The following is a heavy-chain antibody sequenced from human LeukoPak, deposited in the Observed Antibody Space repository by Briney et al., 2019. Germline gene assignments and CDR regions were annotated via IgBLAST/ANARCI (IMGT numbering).Heavy chain of an antibody. Sequence: GGSLRLSCAASGFSLGSYWMTGVGQAPGKRLEWVANIKQDESQKYYVDSVKGRFTISRDNAKNSLFLQMNSLRAEDTAVYYCARDQAVASVYREDSWGQGTLVTVSS. D-gene: IGHD6-19*01. V-gene: IGHV3-7*01. J-gene: IGHJ4*02. CDR2: IKQDESQK. CDR3: ARDQAVASVYREDS. CDR1: GFSLGSYW.